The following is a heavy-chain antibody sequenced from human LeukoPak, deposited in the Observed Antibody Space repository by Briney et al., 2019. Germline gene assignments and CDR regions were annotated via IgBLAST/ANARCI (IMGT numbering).Heavy chain of an antibody. V-gene: IGHV1-18*01. CDR3: ARDTNIVVVVAEGYFDY. CDR1: GYTFTGYG. CDR2: ISAYNGNT. J-gene: IGHJ4*02. Sequence: ASAKVSCKASGYTFTGYGISWVRQAPGQGLEWMGWISAYNGNTNYAQKLQGRVTMTTDTSTSTAYMELRSLRSDDTAVYYCARDTNIVVVVAEGYFDYWGQGTLVTVSS. D-gene: IGHD2-15*01.